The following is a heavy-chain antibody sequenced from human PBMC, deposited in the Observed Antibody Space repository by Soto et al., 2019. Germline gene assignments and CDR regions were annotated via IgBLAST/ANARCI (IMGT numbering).Heavy chain of an antibody. J-gene: IGHJ3*02. V-gene: IGHV4-39*01. CDR2: IYYSGST. D-gene: IGHD2-2*02. Sequence: LSLTCTVSGGSLSSSSYYWGWIRQPPGKGLEWIGSIYYSGSTYYNPSLKSRVTISVDTSKNQFSLKLSSVTAADTAVYYCARPLVPAAINNAFDIWGQGTMVTVSS. CDR3: ARPLVPAAINNAFDI. CDR1: GGSLSSSSYY.